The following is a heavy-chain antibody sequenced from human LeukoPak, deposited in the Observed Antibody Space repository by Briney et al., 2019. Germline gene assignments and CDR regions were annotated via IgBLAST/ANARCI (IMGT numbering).Heavy chain of an antibody. CDR1: GDSVSSNSAA. V-gene: IGHV6-1*01. CDR3: ARGPPSRIRWFAKYYFDY. Sequence: SQTLSLTCAISGDSVSSNSAAWNWIRQSPSRGLEWLGRTYYRSKWYNDYAVSVKSRITINPDTSKNQFSLKLSSVTAADTAVYYCARGPPSRIRWFAKYYFDYWGQGTLVTVSS. D-gene: IGHD2-21*01. J-gene: IGHJ4*02. CDR2: TYYRSKWYN.